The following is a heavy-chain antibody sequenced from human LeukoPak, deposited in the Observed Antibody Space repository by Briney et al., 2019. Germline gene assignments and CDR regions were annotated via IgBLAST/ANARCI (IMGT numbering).Heavy chain of an antibody. Sequence: GASVKVSCKASGYTFTGYYMHWVRQAPGQGLEWMGWINPNSGGTNYAQKFQGRVTMTRDTSISTAYMELSRLRSDDTAVYYCARVRLDFSHAFDIWGQGTMVTVSS. CDR2: INPNSGGT. J-gene: IGHJ3*02. CDR1: GYTFTGYY. CDR3: ARVRLDFSHAFDI. V-gene: IGHV1-2*02. D-gene: IGHD3-3*01.